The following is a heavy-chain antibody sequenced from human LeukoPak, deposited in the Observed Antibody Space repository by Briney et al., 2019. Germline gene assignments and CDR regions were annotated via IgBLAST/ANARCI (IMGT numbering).Heavy chain of an antibody. D-gene: IGHD3-22*01. CDR3: ARSLSTYYYDSSGYYQGAY. J-gene: IGHJ4*02. Sequence: ASVTVSCKASGYTFTSYAMHWVRQAPGQRLEWMGWINAGNGNTKYSQKFQGRVTITRDTSASTAYMELSSLRSEDTAVYYCARSLSTYYYDSSGYYQGAYWGQGTLVTVSS. CDR2: INAGNGNT. V-gene: IGHV1-3*01. CDR1: GYTFTSYA.